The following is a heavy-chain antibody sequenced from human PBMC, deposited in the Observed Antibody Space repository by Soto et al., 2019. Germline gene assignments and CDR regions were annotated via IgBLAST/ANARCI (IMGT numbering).Heavy chain of an antibody. D-gene: IGHD2-15*01. CDR1: GFTFSSYV. CDR2: IAYDGSNK. Sequence: PGGSLRVSCAASGFTFSSYVMNWVRQAPGKGLEWVAVIAYDGSNKYYADSVKGRFTISRDNSKNTLYLQMNSLRAEDTAVYYCATDRGGLDYWGQGTLVPVSS. CDR3: ATDRGGLDY. V-gene: IGHV3-30*03. J-gene: IGHJ4*02.